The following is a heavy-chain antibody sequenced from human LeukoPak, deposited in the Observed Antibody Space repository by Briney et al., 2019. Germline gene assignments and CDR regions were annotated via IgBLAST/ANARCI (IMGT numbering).Heavy chain of an antibody. J-gene: IGHJ4*02. D-gene: IGHD6-19*01. V-gene: IGHV1-69*13. Sequence: ASVKVSCKASGGTISSYAISWVRQAPGQGLEWMGGIIPIFGTANYAQKFQGRVTITADESTSTAYMELSSLRSEDTAVYYCARVEGYSSGWSFAPFDYWGQGTLVTVSS. CDR1: GGTISSYA. CDR3: ARVEGYSSGWSFAPFDY. CDR2: IIPIFGTA.